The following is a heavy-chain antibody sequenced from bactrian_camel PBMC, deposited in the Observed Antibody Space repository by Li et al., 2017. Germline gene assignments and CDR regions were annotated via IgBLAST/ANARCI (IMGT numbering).Heavy chain of an antibody. J-gene: IGHJ4*01. CDR1: GFIFNKCA. CDR2: INSGGRTI. Sequence: HVQLVESGGDSVQTGGSLKLSCAATGFIFNKCAMGWYRQAPGKGLEWVSDINSGGRTIHYADSVKGRFTISRDNAKNTLYLQLNNLKSEDTALYYCALTSAGGSRYGVPVWYNYWGQGTQVTVS. V-gene: IGHV3S1*01. CDR3: ALTSAGGSRYGVPVWYNY. D-gene: IGHD2*01.